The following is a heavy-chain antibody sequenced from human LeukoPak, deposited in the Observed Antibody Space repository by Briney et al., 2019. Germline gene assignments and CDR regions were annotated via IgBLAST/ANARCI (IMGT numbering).Heavy chain of an antibody. CDR1: GGSFSGYY. CDR2: INHSGIT. D-gene: IGHD3-22*01. J-gene: IGHJ3*02. Sequence: PSETLSLTCVVYGGSFSGYYWRWIRQPPGKGLEWIGEINHSGITNYNPSLKSRVTISVDTSKNQFSLKLSSVTAADTAVYYCALLITLIGVSAFDIWGQGTMVTVSS. CDR3: ALLITLIGVSAFDI. V-gene: IGHV4-34*01.